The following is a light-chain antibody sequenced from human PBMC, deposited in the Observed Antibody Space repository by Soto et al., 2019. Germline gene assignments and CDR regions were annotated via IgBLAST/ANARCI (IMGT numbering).Light chain of an antibody. Sequence: EIVMTQSPATLSLSPGERATLSCRASQSVSSNLAWYQQKPGQAPRLLIYGASTRATGIPARFSGSGSGTEFTLTISSLQSEDFAVYYCQQYNNWPLPFGGGTKVDIK. CDR2: GAS. J-gene: IGKJ4*01. V-gene: IGKV3-15*01. CDR3: QQYNNWPLP. CDR1: QSVSSN.